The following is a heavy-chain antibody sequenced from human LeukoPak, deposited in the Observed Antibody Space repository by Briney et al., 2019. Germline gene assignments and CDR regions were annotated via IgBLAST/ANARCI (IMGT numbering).Heavy chain of an antibody. CDR2: MSYDGTNK. D-gene: IGHD1-14*01. Sequence: GGSLRLSCAAPGFTLGHYDMHWVRQAPGEGLEWVAVMSYDGTNKYYTDSVRGRFTISRDSSTNSLYLQMNSLRAEDTAVYFCAKDLSRNFHWYYMDVWGKGTTVTVSS. CDR3: AKDLSRNFHWYYMDV. CDR1: GFTLGHYD. J-gene: IGHJ6*03. V-gene: IGHV3-30*18.